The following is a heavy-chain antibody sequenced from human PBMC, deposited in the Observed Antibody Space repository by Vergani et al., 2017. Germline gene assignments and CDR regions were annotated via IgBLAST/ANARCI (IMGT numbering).Heavy chain of an antibody. Sequence: QVQLQQWGAGLLKPSETLSLTCAVYGGSFSGYYWSWIRQPPGKGLEWIGEINHSGTINYNPTLKSPFNVSIDTSRYHFSLKLRSVSAADTAVYFRARRAERWETLLRDDFDVWGQGTFVTVSP. CDR3: ARRAERWETLLRDDFDV. CDR2: INHSGTI. V-gene: IGHV4-34*01. D-gene: IGHD1-26*01. J-gene: IGHJ3*01. CDR1: GGSFSGYY.